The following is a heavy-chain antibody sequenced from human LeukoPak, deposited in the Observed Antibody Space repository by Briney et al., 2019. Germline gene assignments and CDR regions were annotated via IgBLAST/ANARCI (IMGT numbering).Heavy chain of an antibody. D-gene: IGHD1-26*01. CDR3: ARESGGSYFKRFDY. CDR2: FDPEDGET. CDR1: GYTLTELS. Sequence: GASVKVSCKVSGYTLTELSMHWVRQAPGKGLEWMGGFDPEDGETIYAQKFQGRVTMTRDTSTSTVYMELSSLRSEDTAVYYCARESGGSYFKRFDYWGQGTLVTVSS. V-gene: IGHV1-24*01. J-gene: IGHJ4*02.